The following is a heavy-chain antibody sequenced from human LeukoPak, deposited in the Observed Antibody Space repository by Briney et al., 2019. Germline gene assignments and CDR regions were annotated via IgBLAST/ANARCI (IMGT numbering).Heavy chain of an antibody. CDR1: GGTFSSYA. CDR2: IIPIFGTA. D-gene: IGHD3-3*01. CDR3: ASGTPDSPGRWFDP. Sequence: SMKVSCKASGGTFSSYAISWVRQAPGQGLEWMEGIIPIFGTANYAQKFQGRVAITAVESTSTAYMELSSLRSEDTAVYYCASGTPDSPGRWFDPWGQGTLVTVSS. J-gene: IGHJ5*02. V-gene: IGHV1-69*13.